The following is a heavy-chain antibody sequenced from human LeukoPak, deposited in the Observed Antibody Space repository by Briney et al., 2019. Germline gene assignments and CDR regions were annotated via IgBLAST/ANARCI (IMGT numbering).Heavy chain of an antibody. D-gene: IGHD6-19*01. Sequence: SETLSLTCAVSVYSISSDYYWGWIRQSPGKGLEWIGTISRSGSTYYNPSLKSRVTISVDKSKNQFSLKLTSVTAADTAVYYCARDRPTLSGWSWFDPWGQGTLVTVSS. J-gene: IGHJ5*02. V-gene: IGHV4-38-2*02. CDR1: VYSISSDYY. CDR3: ARDRPTLSGWSWFDP. CDR2: ISRSGST.